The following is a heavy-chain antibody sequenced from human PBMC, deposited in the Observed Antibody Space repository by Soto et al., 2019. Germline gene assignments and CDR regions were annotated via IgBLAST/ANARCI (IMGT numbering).Heavy chain of an antibody. J-gene: IGHJ4*02. D-gene: IGHD5-18*01. CDR1: GGSISSYY. CDR3: ARDVRKGGYSYGFDS. CDR2: VYDSGTT. V-gene: IGHV4-59*01. Sequence: PSETLSLTCTVSGGSISSYYWNWVRQSPGKGLEWIGCVYDSGTTNYNPSLKSRVTISVDTSKNKFSLKLSSVTAADTAVYYCARDVRKGGYSYGFDSWGQGTLVTVSS.